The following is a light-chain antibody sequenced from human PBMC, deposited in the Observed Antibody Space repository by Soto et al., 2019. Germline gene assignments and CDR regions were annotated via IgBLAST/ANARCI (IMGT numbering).Light chain of an antibody. CDR3: QQTYTTPEIT. V-gene: IGKV3-15*01. J-gene: IGKJ5*01. CDR2: DTS. CDR1: QGIGDT. Sequence: EIVMTQSPATLSVSPGEGATLSCRASQGIGDTLAWYQQKPGQTPRLLIYDTSIRATGVPARFSGSRSGAEFTLTISSLQSEDFAVYYCQQTYTTPEITFGQGTRLDIK.